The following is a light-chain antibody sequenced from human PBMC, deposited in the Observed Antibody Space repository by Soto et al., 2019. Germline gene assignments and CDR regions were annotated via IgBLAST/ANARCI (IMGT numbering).Light chain of an antibody. CDR3: QQDYSSPFS. V-gene: IGKV4-1*01. J-gene: IGKJ3*01. CDR2: WAS. CDR1: QRVLYSSNNKNY. Sequence: IVMTQSQDSLPVSLGERATINCKSSQRVLYSSNNKNYLAWYQQKQGQTPKLRIYWASTRESVVPDRFSGSGAGTYFTRPISSLQAEYVAVYYCQQDYSSPFSFGPGTKEDIK.